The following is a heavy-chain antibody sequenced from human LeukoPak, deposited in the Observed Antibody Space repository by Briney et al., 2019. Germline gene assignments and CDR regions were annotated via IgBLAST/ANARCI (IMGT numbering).Heavy chain of an antibody. CDR2: IKEDGSQK. D-gene: IGHD3-10*01. Sequence: GGSLRLSCSASGLTFSRRWMSWVRQTPGKGLEWVANIKEDGSQKYYADSVMGRFTISRDNAENSLYLQLNSLRAEDTAMYYCAGDRGYLQFDYWGQGTLVTVSS. CDR1: GLTFSRRW. CDR3: AGDRGYLQFDY. V-gene: IGHV3-7*03. J-gene: IGHJ4*02.